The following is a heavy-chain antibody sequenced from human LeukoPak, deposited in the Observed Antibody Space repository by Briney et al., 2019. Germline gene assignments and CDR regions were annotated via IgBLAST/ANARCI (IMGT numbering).Heavy chain of an antibody. CDR2: IYSGGST. J-gene: IGHJ4*02. Sequence: LSGGSLRLSCAASGFTVSSNYMSWVRQAPGKGLEWVSVIYSGGSTYYADSVKGGFTISRDNSKNTLYLQMNSLRAEDTAVYYCARAEYRGPDYWGQGTLVTVSS. CDR3: ARAEYRGPDY. D-gene: IGHD6-6*01. CDR1: GFTVSSNY. V-gene: IGHV3-66*01.